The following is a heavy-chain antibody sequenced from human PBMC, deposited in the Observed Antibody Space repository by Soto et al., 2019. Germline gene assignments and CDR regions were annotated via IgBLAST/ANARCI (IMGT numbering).Heavy chain of an antibody. CDR2: ISSSSSYI. CDR3: ARISDTTCFDY. J-gene: IGHJ4*02. V-gene: IGHV3-21*01. CDR1: GFTFSSYS. Sequence: GGSLRFSCAAFGFTFSSYSMNWVRQAPGKGLEWVSSISSSSSYIYYADSVKGRFTISRDNAKNSLYLQMNSLRAEDTAVYYCARISDTTCFDYWGQGTLVTVSS. D-gene: IGHD1-1*01.